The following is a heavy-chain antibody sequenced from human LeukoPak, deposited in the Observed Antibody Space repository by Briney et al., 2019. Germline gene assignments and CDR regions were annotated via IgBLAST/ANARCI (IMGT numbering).Heavy chain of an antibody. Sequence: GGSLRLSCAASGFTFSTYAMNWVRQAPGKGLEWVSTVSLSGDRTYYADSVKGRFTISRDNSKNTLYLQMNSLRAEDTAVYYCATDIPPQYYYHSSGHYYWGQGTLVTVSS. J-gene: IGHJ4*02. D-gene: IGHD3-22*01. V-gene: IGHV3-23*01. CDR2: VSLSGDRT. CDR1: GFTFSTYA. CDR3: ATDIPPQYYYHSSGHYY.